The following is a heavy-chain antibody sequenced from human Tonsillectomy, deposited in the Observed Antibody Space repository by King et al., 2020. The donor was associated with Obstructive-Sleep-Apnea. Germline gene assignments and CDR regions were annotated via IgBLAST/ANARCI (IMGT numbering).Heavy chain of an antibody. CDR3: AKDRKNIAVAGTDL. Sequence: VQLVESGGGLVQPGGSLRLSCAASGFTFSSYAMSWVRHAPGKGLEWVSGISGSGGSTFYADSVKGRFTISRDNSKNTLYLQLNSLRAEDTAVYYCAKDRKNIAVAGTDLWGQGTLVTVSS. CDR1: GFTFSSYA. V-gene: IGHV3-23*04. D-gene: IGHD6-19*01. J-gene: IGHJ4*02. CDR2: ISGSGGST.